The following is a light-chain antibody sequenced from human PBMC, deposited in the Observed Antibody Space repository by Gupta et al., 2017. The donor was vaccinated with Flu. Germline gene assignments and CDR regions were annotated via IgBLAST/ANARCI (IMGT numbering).Light chain of an antibody. V-gene: IGKV6-21*01. Sequence: EIVLTQSPDFQSVSPKEKVTITCRASQSIGTSLHWYQQKPGQSPKLLVKYASQSLSGVASRFSGSGSGTDFTLTINSLEAEDVATYYCQQSSTSPKTFGHGTTVDIK. CDR1: QSIGTS. CDR3: QQSSTSPKT. J-gene: IGKJ3*01. CDR2: YAS.